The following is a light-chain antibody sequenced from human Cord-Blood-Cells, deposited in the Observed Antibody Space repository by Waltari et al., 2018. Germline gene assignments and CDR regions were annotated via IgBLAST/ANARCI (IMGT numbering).Light chain of an antibody. CDR3: QTWGTGFWV. CDR1: SGPSSYA. J-gene: IGLJ3*02. Sequence: QLVLTQSPSASASLGASVKLTCTLSSGPSSYAIAWHQQQPEKGPRYLMKLNSDCSHSKGDGIPDRFSGSSSGAERYLTISSLQSEDEADYYCQTWGTGFWVFGGGTKLTVL. CDR2: LNSDCSH. V-gene: IGLV4-69*01.